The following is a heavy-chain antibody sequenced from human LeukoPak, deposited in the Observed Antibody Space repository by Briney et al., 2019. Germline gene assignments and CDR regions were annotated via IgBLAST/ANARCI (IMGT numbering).Heavy chain of an antibody. CDR1: GFTFSNAW. CDR2: IKSKTDGGTT. V-gene: IGHV3-15*01. J-gene: IGHJ6*02. CDR3: SSSSSPYYYYYGMDV. D-gene: IGHD6-6*01. Sequence: GGSLRLSCAASGFTFSNAWMSWVRQAPGKGLEWVGRIKSKTDGGTTDYAAPVKGRFPISSDDSKNTMYLQMNSLKTEDTAVYYCSSSSSPYYYYYGMDVWGQGTTVTVSS.